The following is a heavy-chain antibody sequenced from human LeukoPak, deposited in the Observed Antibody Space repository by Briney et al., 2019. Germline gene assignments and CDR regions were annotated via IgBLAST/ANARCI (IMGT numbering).Heavy chain of an antibody. CDR1: GGSISSGGYY. V-gene: IGHV4-31*03. CDR2: IYYSGST. J-gene: IGHJ4*02. CDR3: ARAPTVTGYFDY. D-gene: IGHD4-17*01. Sequence: SETLSLTCTVSGGSISSGGYYWSWIRQRPGKGLEWIGYIYYSGSTYYNPSLKSRVTISVDTSKNQFSLKLSSVTAADTAVYYCARAPTVTGYFDYWGQGTLVTVSS.